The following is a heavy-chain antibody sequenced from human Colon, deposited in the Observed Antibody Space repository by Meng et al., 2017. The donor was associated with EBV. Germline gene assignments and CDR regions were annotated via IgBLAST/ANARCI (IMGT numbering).Heavy chain of an antibody. CDR2: IYHDGTT. CDR3: AREKVGWQDC. Sequence: QVQLQESGPGLVKPSGXXXLTCAVSGGSISTNHWWTWVRQPPGKGLEWIGEIYHDGTTHYNPSLKSRLTMSVDKSKNQFSLRLNSATAADTAVYYCAREKVGWQDCWGQGTLVTVSS. CDR1: GGSISTNHW. J-gene: IGHJ4*02. D-gene: IGHD1-26*01. V-gene: IGHV4-4*02.